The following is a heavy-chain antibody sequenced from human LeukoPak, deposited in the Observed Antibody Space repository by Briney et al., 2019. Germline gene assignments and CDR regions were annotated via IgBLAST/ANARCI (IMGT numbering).Heavy chain of an antibody. V-gene: IGHV3-23*01. CDR2: ISGSGGST. D-gene: IGHD3-3*01. Sequence: GGSLRLSCAASGFTFSRYWMTWVRQAPGKGLEWVSAISGSGGSTYYADSVKGRFTISRDNSKNTLYLQMNSLRAEDTAVYYCANSHDFDYWGQGTLVTVSS. J-gene: IGHJ4*02. CDR1: GFTFSRYW. CDR3: ANSHDFDY.